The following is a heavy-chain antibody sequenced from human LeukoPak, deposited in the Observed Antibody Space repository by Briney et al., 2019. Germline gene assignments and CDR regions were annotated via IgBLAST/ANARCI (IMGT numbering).Heavy chain of an antibody. CDR1: GFTFSGSA. V-gene: IGHV3-73*01. D-gene: IGHD6-6*01. CDR2: IKSRRDTYAT. J-gene: IGHJ2*01. Sequence: GGSLKLSCAASGFTFSGSAIHWVRQASGKGLEWVARIKSRRDTYATAYAASVKGRFTISRDDSNNTAYLQMNSLKTEDTAVYYCTRRESQGSSTNWYFDLWGRGTLVTVSS. CDR3: TRRESQGSSTNWYFDL.